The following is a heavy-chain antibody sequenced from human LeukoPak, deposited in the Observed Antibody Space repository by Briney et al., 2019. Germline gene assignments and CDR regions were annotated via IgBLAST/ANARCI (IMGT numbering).Heavy chain of an antibody. CDR1: GCSISSYY. CDR3: ATHSSGWSGDWFDP. V-gene: IGHV4-59*01. CDR2: TYYSGST. D-gene: IGHD6-19*01. J-gene: IGHJ5*02. Sequence: SETLSLTCTVSGCSISSYYWSWIRQPPGKGLEWIGYTYYSGSTNYNPSLKSRVTISVDTSKNQFSLKLSSVTAADTAVYYCATHSSGWSGDWFDPWGQGTLVTVSS.